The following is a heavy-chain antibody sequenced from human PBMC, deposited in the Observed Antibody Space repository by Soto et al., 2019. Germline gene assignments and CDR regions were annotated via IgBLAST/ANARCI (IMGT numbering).Heavy chain of an antibody. J-gene: IGHJ4*02. CDR3: ARAVPYSVGARLDY. D-gene: IGHD1-26*01. V-gene: IGHV1-18*01. Sequence: QVQLLQSGAEVKKPGASVKVSSKVSGYSFSNYGITWVRQAPGQGLEWMGWISVYDGKTAYAQKVQDRVTVTIDTSTSTAYMELRSLRSDDTAVYHCARAVPYSVGARLDYWGQGTLVTVSS. CDR2: ISVYDGKT. CDR1: GYSFSNYG.